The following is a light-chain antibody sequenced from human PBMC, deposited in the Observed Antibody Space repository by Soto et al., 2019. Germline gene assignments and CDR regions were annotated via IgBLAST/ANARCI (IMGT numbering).Light chain of an antibody. CDR1: QTVNSRY. J-gene: IGKJ1*01. CDR2: GAS. Sequence: EIVLTQSPGTLSLSPGERATLSCRASQTVNSRYLAWYLQKPGQAPTLLIYGASSRATGLPDRFSGSGSGTDFTLTIGRLEPEDFAVYYCQQYSSSPWTFGQGTKVDSK. V-gene: IGKV3-20*01. CDR3: QQYSSSPWT.